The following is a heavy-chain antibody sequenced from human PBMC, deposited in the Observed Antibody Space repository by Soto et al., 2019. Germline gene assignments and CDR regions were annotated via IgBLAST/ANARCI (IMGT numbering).Heavy chain of an antibody. D-gene: IGHD3-10*01. CDR3: ARDTARAMVRIYYGMDV. CDR2: IWYDGSNK. J-gene: IGHJ6*02. V-gene: IGHV3-33*01. CDR1: GFTFSSHG. Sequence: QVQLVESGGGVVQPGRSLRLSCAASGFTFSSHGMHWVRQAPGKGLEWVAVIWYDGSNKYYVDSVKGRFTISRDNSKNTLYLQMNSLRAEDTAVYYCARDTARAMVRIYYGMDVWGQGTTVTVSS.